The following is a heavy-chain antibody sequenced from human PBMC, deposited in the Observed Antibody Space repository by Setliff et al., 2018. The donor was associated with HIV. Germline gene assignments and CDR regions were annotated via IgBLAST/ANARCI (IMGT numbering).Heavy chain of an antibody. Sequence: PSETLSLTCTVSGGSISSGSYYWSWIRQPAGKGLEWIGHIYTSGSTNYNPSLKSRVTISVDTSKNQFSLKLSSVTAADTAVYYCARVTVTTTGKAFDIWGPGTMVTVSS. CDR1: GGSISSGSYY. V-gene: IGHV4-61*09. CDR2: IYTSGST. D-gene: IGHD4-17*01. CDR3: ARVTVTTTGKAFDI. J-gene: IGHJ3*02.